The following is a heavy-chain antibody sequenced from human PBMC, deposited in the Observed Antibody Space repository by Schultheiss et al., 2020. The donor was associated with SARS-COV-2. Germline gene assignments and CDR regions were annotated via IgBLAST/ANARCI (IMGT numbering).Heavy chain of an antibody. CDR3: ASLVHDYGDITDAFDI. Sequence: SETLSLTCTVSGGSISSGGYYWSWIRQPPGKGLEWIGYIYYSGSTYYNPSLKSRVTISVDTSKNQFSLKLSSVTAADTAVYYCASLVHDYGDITDAFDIWGQGTMVTGS. D-gene: IGHD4-17*01. CDR2: IYYSGST. V-gene: IGHV4-30-4*01. J-gene: IGHJ3*02. CDR1: GGSISSGGYY.